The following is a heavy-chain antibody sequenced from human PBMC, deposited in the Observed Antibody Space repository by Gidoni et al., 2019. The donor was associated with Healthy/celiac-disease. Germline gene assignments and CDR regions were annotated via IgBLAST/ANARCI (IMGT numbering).Heavy chain of an antibody. V-gene: IGHV5-51*01. D-gene: IGHD3-10*01. CDR3: ARHFLYGSGSYYQLGYYYGMDV. J-gene: IGHJ6*02. CDR2: IYPGDSDT. Sequence: EVQLVQSGAEVKKPGESLKISCKGSGYSFTSSWIGLVRQMPGKGLEWMGIIYPGDSDTSYSPSFQGQVTISADKSISTAYLQWSSLKASDTAMYYCARHFLYGSGSYYQLGYYYGMDVWGQGTTVTVSS. CDR1: GYSFTSSW.